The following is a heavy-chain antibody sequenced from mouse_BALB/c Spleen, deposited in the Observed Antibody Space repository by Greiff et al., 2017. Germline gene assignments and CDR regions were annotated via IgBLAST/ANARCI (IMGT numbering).Heavy chain of an antibody. J-gene: IGHJ4*01. Sequence: EVQVVESGGGLVQPGGSRKLSCAASGFTFSSFGMHWVRQAPEKGLEWVAYISSGSSTIYYADTVKGRFTISRDNPKNTLFLQMTSLRSEDTAMYYCARGDYYGSSPYAMDYWGQGTSVTVSS. V-gene: IGHV5-17*02. CDR2: ISSGSSTI. D-gene: IGHD1-1*01. CDR3: ARGDYYGSSPYAMDY. CDR1: GFTFSSFG.